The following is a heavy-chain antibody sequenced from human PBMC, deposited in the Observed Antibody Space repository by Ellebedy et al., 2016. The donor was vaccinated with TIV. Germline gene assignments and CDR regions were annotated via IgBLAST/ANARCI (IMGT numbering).Heavy chain of an antibody. V-gene: IGHV4-38-2*02. CDR2: IYYSGSA. Sequence: GSLRLSCSVSGYSISGGYYWGWIRQPPGKGLEWIGYIYYSGSANYNPSLKSRVTISVDTSKNQFSLKLSPVTAADTAVYYCARGGDYVLVDYWGQGTLVTVSS. CDR3: ARGGDYVLVDY. D-gene: IGHD4-17*01. J-gene: IGHJ4*02. CDR1: GYSISGGYY.